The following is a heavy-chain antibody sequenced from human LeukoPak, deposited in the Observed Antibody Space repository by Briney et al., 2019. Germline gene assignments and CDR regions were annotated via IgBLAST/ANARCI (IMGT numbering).Heavy chain of an antibody. V-gene: IGHV4-34*01. CDR2: INHSGST. CDR1: GGSFSGYY. Sequence: PSETLPLTCAVYGGSFSGYYWTWIRQPPGKGLEWIGEINHSGSTNYKSSLKSGVTISVDTSKNQFALKLSSVTAEDTAVYYCARVVRFTMVRGASRENWFDPWGQGTLVTVSS. J-gene: IGHJ5*02. D-gene: IGHD3-10*01. CDR3: ARVVRFTMVRGASRENWFDP.